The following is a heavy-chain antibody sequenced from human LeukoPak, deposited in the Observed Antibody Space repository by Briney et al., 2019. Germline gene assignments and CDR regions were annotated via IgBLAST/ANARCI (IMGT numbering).Heavy chain of an antibody. CDR2: INPYSGGS. CDR3: ARGHTVTTSDIDY. J-gene: IGHJ4*02. CDR1: VYTFTRYY. D-gene: IGHD4-17*01. V-gene: IGHV1-2*06. Sequence: ASVKVSFKACVYTFTRYYIHWVRQAPGRGLEWMGRINPYSGGSNNAQKFQGRVTITRDTAISTAYMELSRLRSDDTAVYYCARGHTVTTSDIDYWGQGTLVTVSS.